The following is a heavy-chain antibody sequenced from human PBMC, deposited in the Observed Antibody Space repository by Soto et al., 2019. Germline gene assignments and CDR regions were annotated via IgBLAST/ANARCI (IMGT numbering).Heavy chain of an antibody. D-gene: IGHD6-13*01. Sequence: EVQLVESGGGLVQPGGSLRLSCAATGFTFGSYWMSWVRQAPGKGLEWVANIKQDGSEKYYVDSAKGRFTISRDDAKDSLHLQMKSLRAEDTAVYYCARGFNSALDVWGQGKMGTVSS. CDR2: IKQDGSEK. CDR1: GFTFGSYW. CDR3: ARGFNSALDV. J-gene: IGHJ3*01. V-gene: IGHV3-7*01.